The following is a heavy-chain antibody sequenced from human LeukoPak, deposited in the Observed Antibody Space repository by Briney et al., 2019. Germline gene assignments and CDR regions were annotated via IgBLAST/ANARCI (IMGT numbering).Heavy chain of an antibody. J-gene: IGHJ4*02. CDR3: ARAISGYDPTDY. CDR1: GFTFSSYS. CDR2: ISSSSSYI. V-gene: IGHV3-21*01. D-gene: IGHD5-12*01. Sequence: GGSLRLSCAASGFTFSSYSMNWVRQAPGKGLEWVSSISSSSSYIYYADSVKGRSTISRDNAKNSLYLQMNSLRAEDTAVYYCARAISGYDPTDYWGQGTLVTVSS.